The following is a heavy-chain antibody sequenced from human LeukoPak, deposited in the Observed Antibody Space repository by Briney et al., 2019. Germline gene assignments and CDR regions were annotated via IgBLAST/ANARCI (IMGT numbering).Heavy chain of an antibody. CDR1: RGSFSSYY. D-gene: IGHD3-22*01. J-gene: IGHJ3*02. V-gene: IGHV4-59*01. CDR3: ARGRKDYDGSGSYLMSAFDI. CDR2: IYYSGST. Sequence: SETLSLTCTVSRGSFSSYYWSWIRQPPGKGLEWIGYIYYSGSTNYNPSLKSRVTISVNTSKNQFSLKLSSVTAADTAVYYCARGRKDYDGSGSYLMSAFDIWGQGTMVTVSS.